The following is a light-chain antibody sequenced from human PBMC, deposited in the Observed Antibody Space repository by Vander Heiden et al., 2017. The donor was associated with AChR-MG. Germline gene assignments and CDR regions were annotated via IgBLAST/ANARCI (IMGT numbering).Light chain of an antibody. Sequence: DIQMTQSPSSLSASIGDRVTITCRSSQYITRFVNWYQQRAGEAPNLLSHTASNLQSGVPPRFSGSGSGTDFTLTISGLQPEDFATYYCQQSDRSPLTFGGGTKVEIK. CDR1: QYITRF. CDR3: QQSDRSPLT. J-gene: IGKJ4*02. V-gene: IGKV1-39*01. CDR2: TAS.